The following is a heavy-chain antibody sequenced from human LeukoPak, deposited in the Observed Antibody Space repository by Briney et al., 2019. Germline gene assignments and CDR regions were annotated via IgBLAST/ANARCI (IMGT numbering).Heavy chain of an antibody. CDR2: ISSSGSTI. CDR1: GFTFSSYE. J-gene: IGHJ3*02. Sequence: PGGSLRLSCAASGFTFSSYEMNWVRQAPGKGLEWVSYISSSGSTIYYADSVKGRFTISRDNAKNSLYLQMNSLRAEDTAVYYCARDGAAVAEWVAFDIWGQGTMVTVSS. D-gene: IGHD6-19*01. V-gene: IGHV3-48*03. CDR3: ARDGAAVAEWVAFDI.